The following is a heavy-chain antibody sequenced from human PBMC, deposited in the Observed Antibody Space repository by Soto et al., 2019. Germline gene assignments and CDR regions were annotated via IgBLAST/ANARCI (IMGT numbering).Heavy chain of an antibody. Sequence: PGGSLRLSYAASGFTFDYYAMHWVRQAPGKGLEWVSGISWNSGSIGYADSVKGRFTISRDNSKNTVYLQVTNLRAEDTAVYFCARDQTDSGGYSDSWGQGTLVTVSS. CDR2: ISWNSGSI. D-gene: IGHD2-15*01. J-gene: IGHJ4*02. V-gene: IGHV3-9*01. CDR3: ARDQTDSGGYSDS. CDR1: GFTFDYYA.